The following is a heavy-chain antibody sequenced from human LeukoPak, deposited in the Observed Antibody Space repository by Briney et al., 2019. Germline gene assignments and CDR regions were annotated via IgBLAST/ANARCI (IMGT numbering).Heavy chain of an antibody. CDR2: ISSDGSTI. CDR1: GFTFSDYY. CDR3: ARKRAAIDP. V-gene: IGHV3-11*01. Sequence: GGSLRLSCAASGFTFSDYYMSWIRQAPGKGLEWVSYISSDGSTIYYADSVKGRFTVSRDNAKNSLYLQVNSLRADDTAVYYCARKRAAIDPWGQGTLVIVSS. J-gene: IGHJ5*02. D-gene: IGHD6-25*01.